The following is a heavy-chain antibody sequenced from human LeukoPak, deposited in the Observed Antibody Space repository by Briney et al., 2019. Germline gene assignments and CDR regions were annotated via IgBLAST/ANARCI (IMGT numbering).Heavy chain of an antibody. J-gene: IGHJ4*02. CDR1: GFTFSSFA. CDR2: LSDSGDYT. V-gene: IGHV3-23*01. CDR3: AKDTSIGKYCTSGVCSPFDY. D-gene: IGHD2-8*01. Sequence: GGSLRLSCAASGFTFSSFAMSWVRQAPGKGLEWVSALSDSGDYTYYADSVKGRFTISRDNSKNTLYLHVNSLRAEDTAVYYCAKDTSIGKYCTSGVCSPFDYWGQGTLVTVSS.